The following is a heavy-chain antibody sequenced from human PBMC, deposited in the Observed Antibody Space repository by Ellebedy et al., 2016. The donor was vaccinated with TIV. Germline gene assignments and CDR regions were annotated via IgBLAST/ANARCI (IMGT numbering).Heavy chain of an antibody. V-gene: IGHV3-64D*06. Sequence: GESLKISXSASGFTFSNCALQWVRQAPGKGLEYVSAINSDGSKTYYTDSVKDRFTISRDNSKNTLYLQMSSLRAEDTAVYYCARDSVNYGFLNWFDPWGQGTLVTVSS. D-gene: IGHD3-10*01. CDR1: GFTFSNCA. J-gene: IGHJ5*02. CDR2: INSDGSKT. CDR3: ARDSVNYGFLNWFDP.